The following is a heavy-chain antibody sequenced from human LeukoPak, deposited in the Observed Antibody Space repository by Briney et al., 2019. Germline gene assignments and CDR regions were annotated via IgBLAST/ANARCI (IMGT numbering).Heavy chain of an antibody. CDR1: GFTFSSYG. CDR2: IRYDGSNK. J-gene: IGHJ4*02. CDR3: AKDVDIVATRPFDY. D-gene: IGHD5-12*01. Sequence: PGGSLRLSCAASGFTFSSYGMHWVRQAPDKGLEWVAFIRYDGSNKYYADSVKGRFTISRDNSKNTLYLQMNSLRAEDTAVYYCAKDVDIVATRPFDYWGQGTLVTVSS. V-gene: IGHV3-30*02.